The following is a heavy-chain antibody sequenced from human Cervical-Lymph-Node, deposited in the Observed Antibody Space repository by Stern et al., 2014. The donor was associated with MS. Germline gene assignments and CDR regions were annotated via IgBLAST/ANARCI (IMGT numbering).Heavy chain of an antibody. CDR2: IWYDGSNN. Sequence: MQLVESGGGVVQPGRSLRLSCAASGFSFSDSGMHWVRQAPGKGLEWVAFIWYDGSNNYYADSVKGRFTISRDNSKNTLYLQMNSLRAEDTAIYYCLITGTTSDYWGQGILVTVSS. D-gene: IGHD1-1*01. CDR1: GFSFSDSG. CDR3: LITGTTSDY. V-gene: IGHV3-33*01. J-gene: IGHJ4*02.